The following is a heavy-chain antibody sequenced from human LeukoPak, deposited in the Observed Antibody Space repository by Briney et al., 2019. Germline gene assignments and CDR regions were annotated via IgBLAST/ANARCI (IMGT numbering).Heavy chain of an antibody. CDR1: GGSISSYY. Sequence: SETLSLTCTVSGGSISSYYWSWIRQPPGKGLEWIGYIYYSGSTNYNPSLKSRVIISVDTSKNQFSLKLSSVTAADTAVYYCARDTYYYDSSGYRPFDYWGQGTLVTVSS. J-gene: IGHJ4*02. CDR3: ARDTYYYDSSGYRPFDY. D-gene: IGHD3-22*01. V-gene: IGHV4-59*01. CDR2: IYYSGST.